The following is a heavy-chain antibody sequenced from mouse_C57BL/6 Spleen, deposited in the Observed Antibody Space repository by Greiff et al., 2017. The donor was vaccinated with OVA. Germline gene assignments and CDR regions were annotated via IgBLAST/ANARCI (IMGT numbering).Heavy chain of an antibody. CDR1: GYTFNSTW. D-gene: IGHD2-10*01. V-gene: IGHV1-55*01. CDR2: IYPGSGST. Sequence: QVQLQQPGAELVKPGASVKMSCKASGYTFNSTWITWVKQRPGQGLEWIGDIYPGSGSTNYNQKFKSKATLTVDTSSSTAYMPLSSLTSEDSAVYYGARWAYYCNYEGYAYWGQGTLVTVSA. J-gene: IGHJ3*01. CDR3: ARWAYYCNYEGYAY.